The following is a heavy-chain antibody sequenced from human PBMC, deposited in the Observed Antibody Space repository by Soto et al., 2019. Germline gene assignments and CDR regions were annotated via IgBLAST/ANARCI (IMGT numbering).Heavy chain of an antibody. J-gene: IGHJ5*02. D-gene: IGHD6-13*01. Sequence: SETLSLTCTVSGGSITTYQWSWIRQPPGKGLEWIGGYSGFTDYNPSLESRATISVDHSKNQFSPTLRSVTAADTAVYYCAIEQQLVPNWFDPWGQGTLVTVSS. CDR1: GGSITTYQ. CDR3: AIEQQLVPNWFDP. V-gene: IGHV4-59*01. CDR2: YSGFT.